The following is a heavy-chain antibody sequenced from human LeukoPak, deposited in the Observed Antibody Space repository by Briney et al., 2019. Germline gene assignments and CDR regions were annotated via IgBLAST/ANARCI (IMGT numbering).Heavy chain of an antibody. CDR2: MNPNSGNT. Sequence: ASVKVSCKASGYTFTSYDINWVRQATGQGREWMGRMNPNSGNTGYAQKFQGRVTITRNTSISTAYMELSSLRSDDTDVYYCARGHYDFWSGYFLYFDYWGQGTLVTVSS. D-gene: IGHD3-3*01. V-gene: IGHV1-8*03. CDR1: GYTFTSYD. J-gene: IGHJ4*02. CDR3: ARGHYDFWSGYFLYFDY.